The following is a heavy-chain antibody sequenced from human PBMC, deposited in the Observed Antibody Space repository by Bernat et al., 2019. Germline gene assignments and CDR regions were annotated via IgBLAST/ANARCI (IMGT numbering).Heavy chain of an antibody. CDR1: GDSVSSNSAA. Sequence: QVQLQQSGPGLVEPSQTLSLTCAISGDSVSSNSAAWNWIRQSPSRGLEWLGRTYYRSKWYNDYAVSVKSRITINPDTSKNQFSLQLNSVTPEDTAVYYCARDPDSSSSPARGLFDYWGQGTLVTVSS. CDR2: TYYRSKWYN. V-gene: IGHV6-1*01. CDR3: ARDPDSSSSPARGLFDY. J-gene: IGHJ4*02. D-gene: IGHD6-6*01.